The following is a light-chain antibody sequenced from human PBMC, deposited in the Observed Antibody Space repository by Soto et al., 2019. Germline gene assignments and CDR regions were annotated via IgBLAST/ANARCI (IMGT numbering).Light chain of an antibody. Sequence: EIVMTNSPATLSVSPGERATLSCRASQSVSSNLAWYQQKPGQAPSLLIYGASTRATGTPARFSGSGSGTEFTLTISSLQSEDFAVYYCQQYIRWPLTFGGGTKVEIK. V-gene: IGKV3-15*01. CDR1: QSVSSN. J-gene: IGKJ4*01. CDR3: QQYIRWPLT. CDR2: GAS.